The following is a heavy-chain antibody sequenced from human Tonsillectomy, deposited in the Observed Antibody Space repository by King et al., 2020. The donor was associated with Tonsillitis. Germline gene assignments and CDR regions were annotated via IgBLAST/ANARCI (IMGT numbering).Heavy chain of an antibody. CDR1: GGSISSGGYS. CDR2: IYHSGST. Sequence: QLQESGSGLVKPSQTLSLTCAVSGGSISSGGYSWSWIRQPPGKGLEWIGYIYHSGSTYYNPSLKSRVTISLDRSKNHFSLKLSSVTAADTAVYYCARAVEAVIGTDTSGYPSFFFDYWGQGTLVTVSS. J-gene: IGHJ4*02. CDR3: ARAVEAVIGTDTSGYPSFFFDY. D-gene: IGHD3-22*01. V-gene: IGHV4-30-2*01.